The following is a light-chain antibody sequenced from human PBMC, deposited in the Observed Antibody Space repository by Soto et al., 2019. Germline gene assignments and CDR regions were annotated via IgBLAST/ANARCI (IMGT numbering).Light chain of an antibody. CDR1: QNINNNY. CDR2: GAS. Sequence: EIVLTQSPGTLSLSPGEGATLSCRASQNINNNYLAWYQQKPGQAPRLLIHGASSRATGIPDRFSGSGSGIDFTLTISRLEPEDFAVYYCQQYTTSLLTSGGGTKVEIK. V-gene: IGKV3-20*01. J-gene: IGKJ4*01. CDR3: QQYTTSLLT.